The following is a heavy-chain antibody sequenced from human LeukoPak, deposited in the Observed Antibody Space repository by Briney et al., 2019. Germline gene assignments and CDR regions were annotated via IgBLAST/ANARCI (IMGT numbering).Heavy chain of an antibody. D-gene: IGHD4-17*01. J-gene: IGHJ3*01. Sequence: GGSLRLSCAASGFTFSSYEMNWVRQAPGKGLEWVSSIRGNGIHTMYADSVKGRFTISRDNSKNTVYLQMNSLRAEDTAVYFCSRDPNGDYIGAFDFWGQGTLVTVSS. CDR1: GFTFSSYE. CDR3: SRDPNGDYIGAFDF. CDR2: IRGNGIHT. V-gene: IGHV3-48*03.